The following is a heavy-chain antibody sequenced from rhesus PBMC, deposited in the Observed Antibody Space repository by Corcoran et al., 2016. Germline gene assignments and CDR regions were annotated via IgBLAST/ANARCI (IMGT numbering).Heavy chain of an antibody. CDR1: GYSISSGYD. V-gene: IGHV4-76*01. Sequence: QVQLQESGPGVVKPSETLSLTCAVSGYSISSGYDWSWIRQPPGKGLEWIGYVYGSSGSTSYNPSLKNRVTSSKDTSKNQFSLKLSSVPAADTAIYYCARSSLLTGTTAHWYFDLWGPGTPITISS. CDR2: VYGSSGST. D-gene: IGHD1-7*02. CDR3: ARSSLLTGTTAHWYFDL. J-gene: IGHJ2*01.